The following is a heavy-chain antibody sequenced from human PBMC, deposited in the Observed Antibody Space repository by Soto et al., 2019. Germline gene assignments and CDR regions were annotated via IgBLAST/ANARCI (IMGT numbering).Heavy chain of an antibody. V-gene: IGHV4-59*01. CDR2: MYNTGST. J-gene: IGHJ6*02. D-gene: IGHD2-21*02. CDR1: GGSISGYY. Sequence: PSETLSLTCTVSGGSISGYYWSWIRQRPGKGLEWIGYMYNTGSTVYNPSFKSRVTISVDTSKNQFSLKLNSVTAADTAVYYCARDLWGYCGTDCYPLDVWGQGTTVTVSS. CDR3: ARDLWGYCGTDCYPLDV.